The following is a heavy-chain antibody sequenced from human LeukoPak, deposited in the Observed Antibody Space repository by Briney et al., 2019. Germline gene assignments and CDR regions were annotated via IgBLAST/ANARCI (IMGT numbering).Heavy chain of an antibody. J-gene: IGHJ4*02. CDR1: GFTFDDYA. CDR2: ISWNSGSI. D-gene: IGHD1-1*01. CDR3: AKEGSTTGTIVGYY. V-gene: IGHV3-9*01. Sequence: GRSLRLSCAASGFTFDDYAMHWVRQAPGKGLEWVSGISWNSGSIGYADSVKGRFTISRDNSKNTLYLQMNSLRAEDTAVYYCAKEGSTTGTIVGYYWGQGTLVTVSS.